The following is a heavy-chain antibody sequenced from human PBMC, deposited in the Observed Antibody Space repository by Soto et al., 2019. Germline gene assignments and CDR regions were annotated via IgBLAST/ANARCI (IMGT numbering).Heavy chain of an antibody. Sequence: EVQLVESGGGLVQPGGSLRLSCAASGFTFSSYWMSWVRQAPGKGLEWVANIKQDGSEKYYVDSVKGRFTISRDNAKNSLYLQMNSLRAEDTAVYYCARDGGYCSGGSCYPHFDYWGQGTLVTVSS. V-gene: IGHV3-7*01. CDR3: ARDGGYCSGGSCYPHFDY. J-gene: IGHJ4*02. CDR1: GFTFSSYW. CDR2: IKQDGSEK. D-gene: IGHD2-15*01.